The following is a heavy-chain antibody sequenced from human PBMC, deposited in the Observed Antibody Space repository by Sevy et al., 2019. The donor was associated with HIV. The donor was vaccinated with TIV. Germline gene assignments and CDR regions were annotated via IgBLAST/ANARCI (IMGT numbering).Heavy chain of an antibody. CDR3: ATDTTGYHSTLDY. D-gene: IGHD3-9*01. CDR2: FDPGDGDAET. Sequence: ASVKVSCKVSGYTLTEFSIHWVRQAPGKGLEWMGGFDPGDGDAETPYALKFRDRLTMTADTSTDTVYMELSSLRSEDTAVYYCATDTTGYHSTLDYWGQGTLVTVSS. CDR1: GYTLTEFS. J-gene: IGHJ4*02. V-gene: IGHV1-24*01.